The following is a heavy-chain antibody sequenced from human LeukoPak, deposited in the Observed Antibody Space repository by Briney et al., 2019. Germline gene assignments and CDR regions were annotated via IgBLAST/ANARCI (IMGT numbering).Heavy chain of an antibody. CDR1: VYTFTGYY. D-gene: IGHD3-3*01. CDR2: INPNRGGT. J-gene: IGHJ6*02. Sequence: ASVKVSCMASVYTFTGYYMHWVRQAPGQGLEWMGWINPNRGGTNYAQKFQGRVTMTRDTSISTAYMELSRFRSEGTAGYYCARGEVMYDVWSGVSPHYYYYYGMDVWGQGTTVTVSS. V-gene: IGHV1-2*02. CDR3: ARGEVMYDVWSGVSPHYYYYYGMDV.